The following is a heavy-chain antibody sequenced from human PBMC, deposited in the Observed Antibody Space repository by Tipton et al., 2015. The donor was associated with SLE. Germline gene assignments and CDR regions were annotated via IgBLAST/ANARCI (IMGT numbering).Heavy chain of an antibody. CDR1: GASISSRSYY. J-gene: IGHJ4*02. D-gene: IGHD3-3*01. CDR3: SASITIFGVADY. V-gene: IGHV4-39*07. Sequence: LRLSCTVSGASISSRSYYWSWIRQPPGKGLEWIGEINHSGSTNYNPSLKSRVTISVDTSKNQFSLKLSSVTAADTAVYYCSASITIFGVADYWGQGTLVTVSS. CDR2: INHSGST.